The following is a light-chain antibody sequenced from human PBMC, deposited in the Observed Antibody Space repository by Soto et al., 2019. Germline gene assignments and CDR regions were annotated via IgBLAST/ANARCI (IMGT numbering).Light chain of an antibody. J-gene: IGKJ1*01. Sequence: DIQMTQSPSSLSASVGDRVTITCRASQGISNSLAWYQQRPGKVPKLLMHASSTLLPGVPSRFSGSGSGTDFALTISSLQPEDVATYYCQKYDSVPTFGPGTKVDNK. V-gene: IGKV1-27*01. CDR2: ASS. CDR1: QGISNS. CDR3: QKYDSVPT.